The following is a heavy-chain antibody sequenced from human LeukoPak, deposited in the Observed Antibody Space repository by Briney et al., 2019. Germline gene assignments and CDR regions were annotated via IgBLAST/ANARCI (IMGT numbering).Heavy chain of an antibody. CDR3: ARRDSSGWYEYDAFDI. J-gene: IGHJ3*02. CDR2: IYPGDSDT. CDR1: GYSFTSYW. V-gene: IGHV5-51*01. Sequence: GESLKISCKGSGYSFTSYWIGWVRQMPGKGLGWMGIIYPGDSDTRYSPSFQGQVTISADKSISTAYLQWSSLKASDTAMYYCARRDSSGWYEYDAFDIWGQGTMVTVSS. D-gene: IGHD6-19*01.